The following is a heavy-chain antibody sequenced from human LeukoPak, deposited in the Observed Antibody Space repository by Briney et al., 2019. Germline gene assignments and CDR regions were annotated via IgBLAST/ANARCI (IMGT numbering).Heavy chain of an antibody. V-gene: IGHV3-7*01. CDR1: GFTFSNDW. CDR3: AREFMLAY. J-gene: IGHJ4*01. D-gene: IGHD3-10*02. Sequence: PGGSLRLSCAGSGFTFSNDWMSWVRQAPGKGLEWVAIIKQGGSEKYYGDSVKGRFTISRDNAKNSLYLQMNSLRAEDTAVYYCAREFMLAYWGXGXLVTVSS. CDR2: IKQGGSEK.